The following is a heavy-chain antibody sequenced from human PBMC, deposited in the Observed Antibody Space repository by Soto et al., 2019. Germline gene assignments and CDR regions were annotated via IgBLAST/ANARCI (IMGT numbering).Heavy chain of an antibody. CDR1: GFTFSNAW. J-gene: IGHJ6*02. V-gene: IGHV3-15*07. CDR3: ARELDGIDV. Sequence: PGGSLRLSCAASGFTFSNAWMNWVRQAPGKGLEWVGRIKSKSDGGTTDYAAPVKGRFTISGDDSKNTLYLQMDSLRVEDTAIYYCARELDGIDVWGQGTTVTVSS. CDR2: IKSKSDGGTT.